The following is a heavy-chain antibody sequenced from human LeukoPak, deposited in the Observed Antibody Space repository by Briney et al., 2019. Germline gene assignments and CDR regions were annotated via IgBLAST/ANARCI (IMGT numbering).Heavy chain of an antibody. CDR3: AKDRYWEH. CDR2: ISYDGSNK. Sequence: GRTLRLSCAASGFTFSSYGMHWVRQAPHKGLEWVAVISYDGSNKYYADSVKGRFTISRDNSKNTLYLQMNSLRAEDTAVYYCAKDRYWEHWGQGTLVTVSS. J-gene: IGHJ1*01. V-gene: IGHV3-30*18. CDR1: GFTFSSYG. D-gene: IGHD2-15*01.